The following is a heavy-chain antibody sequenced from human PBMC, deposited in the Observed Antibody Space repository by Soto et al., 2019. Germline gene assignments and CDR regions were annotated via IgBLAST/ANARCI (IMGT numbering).Heavy chain of an antibody. CDR2: ISYDGSEK. D-gene: IGHD3-9*01. J-gene: IGHJ5*02. V-gene: IGHV3-30*03. CDR3: ARGSSRLGISWFDP. CDR1: GFTFSSYS. Sequence: EGSLRLSCAASGFTFSSYSMHWVRQTPGKGLERVAVISYDGSEKYYADSVKGRFTISRDNSKDTVYLQMNSLRAEDTAIYYCARGSSRLGISWFDPWGQGTLVTVSS.